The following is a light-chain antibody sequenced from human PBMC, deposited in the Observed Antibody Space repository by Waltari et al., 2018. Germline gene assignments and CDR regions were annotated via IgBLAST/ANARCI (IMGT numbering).Light chain of an antibody. V-gene: IGLV2-14*03. CDR1: SSDIGFYTF. J-gene: IGLJ1*01. Sequence: HSALTQPASVSGSPGQSITIPCTGTSSDIGFYTFSSWYQQHPGKAPKVMIYHASNRPSGVSNRFSGSKSGNTASLTISGLQPEDEADYYCASETSTTTLYVFGSGTKVTVL. CDR2: HAS. CDR3: ASETSTTTLYV.